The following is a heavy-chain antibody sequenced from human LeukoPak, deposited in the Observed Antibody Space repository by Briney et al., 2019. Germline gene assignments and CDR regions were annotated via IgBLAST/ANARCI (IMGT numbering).Heavy chain of an antibody. Sequence: PGGSLRLSCATSGFIFSTYALSWVRQAPGKGLEWASYICGSGGSTYHADSVKGQFTISRDSSKNTLYLQMNSLRAEDTAIYYCARVIRAAPGKGYFDYGGQGTLVTVSS. CDR3: ARVIRAAPGKGYFDY. J-gene: IGHJ4*02. V-gene: IGHV3-23*01. CDR2: ICGSGGST. CDR1: GFIFSTYA. D-gene: IGHD6-13*01.